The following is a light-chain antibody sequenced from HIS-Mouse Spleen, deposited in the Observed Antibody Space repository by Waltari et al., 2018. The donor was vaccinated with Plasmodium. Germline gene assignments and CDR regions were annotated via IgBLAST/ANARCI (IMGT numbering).Light chain of an antibody. CDR3: QQLNSYRT. V-gene: IGKV1-9*01. Sequence: DIQLTQSPSFLSASVGDRVTITCRASQGISSYLAWYQQKPGKAPKLLIYAASTLQSGVQSRFSGNGSGTEFTLTISSLQPEYFATYYCQQLNSYRTCGGGTKV. J-gene: IGKJ4*02. CDR1: QGISSY. CDR2: AAS.